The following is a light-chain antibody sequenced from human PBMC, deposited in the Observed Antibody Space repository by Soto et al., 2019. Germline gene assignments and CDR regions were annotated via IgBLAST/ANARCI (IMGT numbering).Light chain of an antibody. CDR2: GAS. J-gene: IGKJ1*01. Sequence: EIVLTQSPGTLSLSPGERATLSCRASQSVSSSYLAWYQQKPGQAPRLLIYGASSRATGIPDRFSGSGSVTDYTLTISRLEPEDFAGYYCQQYGSSPTWTFGQGAKVEIK. V-gene: IGKV3-20*01. CDR1: QSVSSSY. CDR3: QQYGSSPTWT.